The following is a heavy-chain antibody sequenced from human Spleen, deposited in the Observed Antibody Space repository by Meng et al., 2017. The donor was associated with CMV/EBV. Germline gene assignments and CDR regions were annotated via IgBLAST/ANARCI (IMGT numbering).Heavy chain of an antibody. CDR3: ARDKSEHESYYSGMDV. CDR1: GFTFSSYA. J-gene: IGHJ6*02. V-gene: IGHV3-23*01. CDR2: ISGSGGST. Sequence: GESLKISCAASGFTFSSYAMSWVRQAPGKGLEWVSAISGSGGSTYYADSVKGRFTVSRDNAKNSLYLQINSLRADDTGVYYCARDKSEHESYYSGMDVWGQGTTVTVSS.